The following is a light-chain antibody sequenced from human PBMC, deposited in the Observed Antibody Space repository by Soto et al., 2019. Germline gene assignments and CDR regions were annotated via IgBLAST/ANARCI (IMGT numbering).Light chain of an antibody. CDR1: QSVSSSY. Sequence: IELTQSPGTLSLSPGERATLSCRASQSVSSSYLAWYQQKPGQAPRLLIYDASSRATGIPDRFSGSGSGTDFTLTISRLEPEDLAVYYCQLYGSSPLTFGGGTKVELK. V-gene: IGKV3-20*01. CDR3: QLYGSSPLT. CDR2: DAS. J-gene: IGKJ4*01.